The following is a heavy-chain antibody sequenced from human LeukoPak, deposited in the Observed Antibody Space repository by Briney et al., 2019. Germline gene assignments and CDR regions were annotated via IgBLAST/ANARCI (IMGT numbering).Heavy chain of an antibody. Sequence: GGSLRLSCAASGFTFSSYGMHWVRQAPGKGLEWVAVIWYDGSNKYYADSVKGRFTTSRDNSKNTLYLQMNSLRAEDTAVYYCARVATTVTKGSNWFDPWGQGTLVTVSS. V-gene: IGHV3-33*01. CDR3: ARVATTVTKGSNWFDP. D-gene: IGHD4-17*01. CDR2: IWYDGSNK. J-gene: IGHJ5*02. CDR1: GFTFSSYG.